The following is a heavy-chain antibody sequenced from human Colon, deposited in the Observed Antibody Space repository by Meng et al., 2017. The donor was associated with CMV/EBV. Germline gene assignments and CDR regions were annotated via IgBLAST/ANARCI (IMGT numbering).Heavy chain of an antibody. CDR3: AKDISPVGGSTGYHGMDV. J-gene: IGHJ6*02. D-gene: IGHD1-7*01. Sequence: GESLKISCAASGFAFNEYYMSWIRQAPGKELEWVSCITSSGSTRYYADSVKGRFTISRDNAKNSLYLQMNGLRDEDNGLYYCAKDISPVGGSTGYHGMDVWGQGTTVTVSS. CDR2: ITSSGSTR. CDR1: GFAFNEYY. V-gene: IGHV3-11*01.